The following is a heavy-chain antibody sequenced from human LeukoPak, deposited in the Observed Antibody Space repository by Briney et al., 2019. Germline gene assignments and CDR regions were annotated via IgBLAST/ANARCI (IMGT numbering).Heavy chain of an antibody. CDR1: GFTVSSNY. Sequence: PGGSLTLSRAASGFTVSSNYMSWVRQAPGKGLECVSVIYSGGSTYYADSVKGRFTISRDNSKNTLYLQMNSLRAEDTAVYYCARYPSDQYYFDYWGQGTLVTVSS. V-gene: IGHV3-53*01. CDR2: IYSGGST. J-gene: IGHJ4*02. CDR3: ARYPSDQYYFDY.